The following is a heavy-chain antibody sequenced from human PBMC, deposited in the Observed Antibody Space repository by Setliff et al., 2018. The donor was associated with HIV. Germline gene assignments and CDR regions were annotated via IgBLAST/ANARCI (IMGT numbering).Heavy chain of an antibody. CDR2: IYYSGST. J-gene: IGHJ3*02. CDR1: GGSITSGSYY. V-gene: IGHV4-61*01. Sequence: SETLSLTCTVSGGSITSGSYYWSWIRQPPGKGLEWIGYIYYSGSTNYNPSLKSRVTISVDTSKNQFSLKLSSVTAADTAVYYCARHSRYYDSSGYVKSALDAFDIWGRGTLVTVSS. D-gene: IGHD3-22*01. CDR3: ARHSRYYDSSGYVKSALDAFDI.